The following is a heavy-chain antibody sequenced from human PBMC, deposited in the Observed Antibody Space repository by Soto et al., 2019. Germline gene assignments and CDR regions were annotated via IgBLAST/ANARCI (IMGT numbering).Heavy chain of an antibody. D-gene: IGHD4-17*01. CDR3: ARGPVTRLIFDY. CDR1: GYTFTSYA. V-gene: IGHV1-3*01. Sequence: ASVKVSCKASGYTFTSYAMHWVRQPPGQRLEWMGWINAGNGNTKYSQKFQGRVTITRDTSASTAYMELSSLRSEDTAVYYCARGPVTRLIFDYWGQGTLVTVSS. CDR2: INAGNGNT. J-gene: IGHJ4*02.